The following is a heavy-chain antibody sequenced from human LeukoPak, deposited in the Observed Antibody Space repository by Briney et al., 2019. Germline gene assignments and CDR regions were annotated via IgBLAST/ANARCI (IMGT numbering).Heavy chain of an antibody. CDR2: MNPNSGNT. Sequence: ASVKVSCKASGGTFSSYAINWVRQATGQGLEWMGWMNPNSGNTGYAQKFQGRVTITRNTSISTAYMELSSLRSEDTAVYYCARAMVRGADDYYYYMDVWGKGTTVTVSS. V-gene: IGHV1-8*03. D-gene: IGHD3-10*01. CDR3: ARAMVRGADDYYYYMDV. CDR1: GGTFSSYA. J-gene: IGHJ6*03.